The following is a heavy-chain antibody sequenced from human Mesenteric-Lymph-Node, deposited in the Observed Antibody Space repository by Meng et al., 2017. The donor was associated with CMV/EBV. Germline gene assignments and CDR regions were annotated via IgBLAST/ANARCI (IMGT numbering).Heavy chain of an antibody. J-gene: IGHJ5*02. CDR1: GYTFTSYY. CDR3: ARGLSAAGNVLFWFDP. Sequence: ASVKVSCKASGYTFTSYYMHWVRQAPGQGLEWMGVINPGGGGTTYAQKFQGRVTMTRDTSTSTVYMEVSSLRSEDTAVYYCARGLSAAGNVLFWFDPWGQGTLVTVSS. D-gene: IGHD6-13*01. V-gene: IGHV1-46*01. CDR2: INPGGGGT.